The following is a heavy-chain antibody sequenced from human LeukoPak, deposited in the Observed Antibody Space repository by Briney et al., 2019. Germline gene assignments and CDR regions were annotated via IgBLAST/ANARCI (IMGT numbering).Heavy chain of an antibody. J-gene: IGHJ6*03. CDR2: IYHSGGT. D-gene: IGHD2-8*01. CDR1: GYSISSGYY. Sequence: SETLSLTCAVSGYSISSGYYWGWIRQPPGKGLEWIGSIYHSGGTYYNPSLKSRVTISVDTSKNQFSLKLSSVTAADTAVYYCARDPGMVVMGYYYYYYMDVWGKGTTVTVSS. V-gene: IGHV4-38-2*02. CDR3: ARDPGMVVMGYYYYYYMDV.